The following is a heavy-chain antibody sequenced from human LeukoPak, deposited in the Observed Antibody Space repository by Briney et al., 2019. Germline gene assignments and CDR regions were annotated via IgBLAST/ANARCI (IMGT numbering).Heavy chain of an antibody. CDR3: EGGAFDI. CDR2: IYYSGST. Sequence: SETLSLTCTVSGGSISSSSYYWGSIRQPPGKGLEWIVSIYYSGSTYYNPSRKSRVTISVDTCKNQFSLKLSSLTAADTAVYYCEGGAFDIWGQGTMVTVSS. V-gene: IGHV4-39*01. CDR1: GGSISSSSYY. J-gene: IGHJ3*02. D-gene: IGHD2-15*01.